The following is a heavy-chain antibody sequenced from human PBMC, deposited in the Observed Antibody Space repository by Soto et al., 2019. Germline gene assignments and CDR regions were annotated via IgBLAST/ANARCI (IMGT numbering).Heavy chain of an antibody. CDR1: GFTFTRYS. J-gene: IGHJ4*02. Sequence: GGSLRLSCAASGFTFTRYSMNWVRQAPGKGLEWVSSISSTTNYIYYADSMKGRFTVSRDNAKSSVYLEMNSLSAEDTAVYYCARESEDLTSNFDYWGQGTLVTVSS. CDR3: ARESEDLTSNFDY. V-gene: IGHV3-21*01. CDR2: ISSTTNYI.